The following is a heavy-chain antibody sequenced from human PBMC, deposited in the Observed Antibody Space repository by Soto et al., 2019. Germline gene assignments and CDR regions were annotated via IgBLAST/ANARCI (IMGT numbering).Heavy chain of an antibody. V-gene: IGHV1-3*01. J-gene: IGHJ4*02. CDR2: INAGNGNT. D-gene: IGHD2-15*01. CDR1: GYTFTSYA. CDR3: ARERGKLYHLGY. Sequence: ASVKVSCKASGYTFTSYAMHWVRQAPGQRLEWMGWINAGNGNTKYSQKFQGRVTITRDTSASTAYMELSSLRSEDTAVYYCARERGKLYHLGYWGQGTLVTVSS.